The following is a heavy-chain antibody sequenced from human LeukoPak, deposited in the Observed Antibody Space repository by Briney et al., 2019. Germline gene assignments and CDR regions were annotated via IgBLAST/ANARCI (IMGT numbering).Heavy chain of an antibody. CDR2: ISGSGSST. J-gene: IGHJ5*02. Sequence: GGSLRLFCAASGFTFSSYAMSWVRQTPGKGLEWVSGISGSGSSTYYADSVKGRFTISRDKSKNTLYLQMNSLRAEDTAIYYCAKDGSSNWYGWFDPWGQGTLVTVSS. CDR3: AKDGSSNWYGWFDP. D-gene: IGHD6-13*01. CDR1: GFTFSSYA. V-gene: IGHV3-23*01.